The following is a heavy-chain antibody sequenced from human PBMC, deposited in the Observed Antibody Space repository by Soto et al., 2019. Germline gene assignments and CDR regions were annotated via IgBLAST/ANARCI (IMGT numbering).Heavy chain of an antibody. Sequence: PSETLSLTCAVSGGSISSGGYSWSWIRQPPGKGLEWIGYIYHSGSTYYNPSLKSRVTISVDRSKNQFSLKLSSVTAADTAVYYCASYYDSSGYHQTYYYYGMDVWGQGTTVTVSS. D-gene: IGHD3-22*01. V-gene: IGHV4-30-2*01. J-gene: IGHJ6*02. CDR3: ASYYDSSGYHQTYYYYGMDV. CDR2: IYHSGST. CDR1: GGSISSGGYS.